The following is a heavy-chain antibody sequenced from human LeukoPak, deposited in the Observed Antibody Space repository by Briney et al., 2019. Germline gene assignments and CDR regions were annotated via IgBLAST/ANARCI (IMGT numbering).Heavy chain of an antibody. V-gene: IGHV3-11*01. CDR2: INIGGTNT. Sequence: GGSLRLSCAAPGFTFNDYYMSWIRQAPGKGLEWLSYINIGGTNTHYADSVKGRFTISRDNAKKSLNLEMNNLRAADTAVYYCATDGAGFDSWGQGVLVTVSS. CDR3: ATDGAGFDS. J-gene: IGHJ5*01. CDR1: GFTFNDYY.